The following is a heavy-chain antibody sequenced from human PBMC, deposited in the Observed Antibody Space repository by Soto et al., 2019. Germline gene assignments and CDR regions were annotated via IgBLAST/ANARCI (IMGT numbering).Heavy chain of an antibody. J-gene: IGHJ6*02. Sequence: GESLKISCAASGFTFSSYSMNWVRQAPGKGLEWVSYISSSSSTIYYADSVKGRFTISRDNAKNSLYLQMNSLRDEDTAVYYCARFQGELLYYYYGMDVWGQGTTVTVSS. CDR2: ISSSSSTI. D-gene: IGHD3-10*01. CDR1: GFTFSSYS. CDR3: ARFQGELLYYYYGMDV. V-gene: IGHV3-48*02.